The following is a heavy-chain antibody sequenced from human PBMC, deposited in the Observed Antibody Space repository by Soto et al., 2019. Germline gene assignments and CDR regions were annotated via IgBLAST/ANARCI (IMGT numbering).Heavy chain of an antibody. V-gene: IGHV3-53*04. J-gene: IGHJ4*02. D-gene: IGHD4-17*01. Sequence: GGXLRLSCAASGFIVNSNYMSWVRQVPGKRLEWVSVIYSGGYTHYADSVKGRFTISRHNIKNTLYLQMNSLRAEDTAVYYCARVYGDYGGFFEYWGQGTQVTVSS. CDR3: ARVYGDYGGFFEY. CDR2: IYSGGYT. CDR1: GFIVNSNY.